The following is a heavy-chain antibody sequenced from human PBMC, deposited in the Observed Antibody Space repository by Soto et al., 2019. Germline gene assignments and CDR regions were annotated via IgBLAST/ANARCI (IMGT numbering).Heavy chain of an antibody. V-gene: IGHV1-18*01. CDR3: ASDLMTTVTTHWFDP. J-gene: IGHJ5*02. Sequence: QVQLVQSGAEVKKPGASVKVSCKASGYTFTSYGISWVRQAPGQGLEWMGWISAYTGNTNYAQKLQGRVTLTTDTSTSTAYMEMRSRRSDDRAVYYCASDLMTTVTTHWFDPWGQGTLVTVSS. CDR2: ISAYTGNT. D-gene: IGHD4-17*01. CDR1: GYTFTSYG.